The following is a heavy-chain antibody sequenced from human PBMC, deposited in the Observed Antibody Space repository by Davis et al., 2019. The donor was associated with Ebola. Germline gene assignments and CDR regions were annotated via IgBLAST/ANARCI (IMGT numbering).Heavy chain of an antibody. Sequence: GGSLRLSCAASGFTFSSYSMNWVRQAPGKGLEWVSYISSSSSTIYYADSVKGRYTISRDNAKNLLYLHINSLRAEDTAVFYCARMIVAVTLFDYWGQGALVTVSS. CDR2: ISSSSSTI. CDR1: GFTFSSYS. D-gene: IGHD2-21*02. CDR3: ARMIVAVTLFDY. V-gene: IGHV3-48*04. J-gene: IGHJ4*02.